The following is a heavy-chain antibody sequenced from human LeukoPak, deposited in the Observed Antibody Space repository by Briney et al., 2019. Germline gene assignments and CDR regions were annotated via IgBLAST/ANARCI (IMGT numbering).Heavy chain of an antibody. Sequence: GASLRLSCAASGFIFSNYAMYWVRQAPGKGLEWVSAISGRSDNTYYADSVKGRFTLSRDSSKNTLHLQMNSLRADDTAVYYCAKWGDYDVLTGYYVSDFWGQGTLVTVSS. D-gene: IGHD3-9*01. V-gene: IGHV3-23*01. CDR3: AKWGDYDVLTGYYVSDF. CDR2: ISGRSDNT. J-gene: IGHJ4*02. CDR1: GFIFSNYA.